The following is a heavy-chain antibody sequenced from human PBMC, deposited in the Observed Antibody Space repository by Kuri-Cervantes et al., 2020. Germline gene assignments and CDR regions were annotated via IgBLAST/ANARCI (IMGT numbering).Heavy chain of an antibody. CDR3: ARESSSSWYSFDY. D-gene: IGHD6-13*01. CDR1: GYTFTSYD. CDR2: INAGNGNT. Sequence: ASVKVSCKASGYTFTSYDINWVRQATGQGLEWMGWINAGNGNTKYSQKFQGRVTITRDTSASTAYMELSSLRSDDTAVYYCARESSSSWYSFDYWGQGTLVTSPQ. J-gene: IGHJ4*02. V-gene: IGHV1-3*01.